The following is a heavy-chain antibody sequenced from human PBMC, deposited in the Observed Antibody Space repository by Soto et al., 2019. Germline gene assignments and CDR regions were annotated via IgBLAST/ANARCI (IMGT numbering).Heavy chain of an antibody. CDR2: IITILAIT. CDR1: GGSFSSHA. D-gene: IGHD4-4*01. V-gene: IGHV1-69*04. J-gene: IGHJ4*02. Sequence: QVQLVQSGAEVKKPGSSVKVSCKASGGSFSSHAMYWVRQAPGQGLEWMCRIITILAITHYAQKFQGRVRFTADQSTTTADMDRSSRKFEDPAVYYCAREGRDYSNSLEYWGQGTLVTVSS. CDR3: AREGRDYSNSLEY.